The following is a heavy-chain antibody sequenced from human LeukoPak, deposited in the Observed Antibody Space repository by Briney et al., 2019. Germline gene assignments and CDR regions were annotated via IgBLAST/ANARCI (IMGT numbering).Heavy chain of an antibody. CDR2: IYTSGST. CDR1: GDSMSSGSYD. V-gene: IGHV4-61*02. J-gene: IGHJ4*02. Sequence: SETLSLTCTVSGDSMSSGSYDWRWVRQPGGKGLEWIVRIYTSGSTNYNRSLKSRVTISVDTSKNHFSLKLSSVTAADTAVYYCARGKRYYYDSSGYYLAPHFDYWGQGTLVTVSS. D-gene: IGHD3-22*01. CDR3: ARGKRYYYDSSGYYLAPHFDY.